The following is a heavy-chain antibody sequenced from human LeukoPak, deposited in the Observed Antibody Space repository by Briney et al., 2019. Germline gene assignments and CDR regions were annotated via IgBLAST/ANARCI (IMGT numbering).Heavy chain of an antibody. CDR2: ISSSGNII. Sequence: GGSLRLSCAASEFTFKNYEMNWVRQAPGKGLEWLSYISSSGNIINYADSVKGRFTTSRDNAKNTLYLQVYSLGSEDTAIYYCARGGYYDSSGHFDYWGQGNLVTVSS. CDR1: EFTFKNYE. CDR3: ARGGYYDSSGHFDY. J-gene: IGHJ4*02. D-gene: IGHD3-22*01. V-gene: IGHV3-48*03.